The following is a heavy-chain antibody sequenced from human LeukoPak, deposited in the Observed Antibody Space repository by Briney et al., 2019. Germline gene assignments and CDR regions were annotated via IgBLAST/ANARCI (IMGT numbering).Heavy chain of an antibody. CDR1: GFIFRNYA. Sequence: GGSLRLSCAGSGFIFRNYAMSWARQAPGMGLEWVSAISGSGVGTNYADPVKGRFTISRDNSKNTLYLQMNSLRAEDTAVYYCAKGIYSSGWSYFDYWGHGTLVTVSS. CDR2: ISGSGVGT. J-gene: IGHJ4*01. V-gene: IGHV3-23*01. D-gene: IGHD6-19*01. CDR3: AKGIYSSGWSYFDY.